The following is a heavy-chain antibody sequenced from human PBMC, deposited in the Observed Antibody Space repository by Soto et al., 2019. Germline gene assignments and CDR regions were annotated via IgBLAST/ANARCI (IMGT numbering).Heavy chain of an antibody. CDR2: TYYRSKWYN. CDR3: ARDIFDWSPRDYYYGMDV. Sequence: SQTLSLTCAISGDSVSSNSAAWNWMRQSPSRGLEWLGRTYYRSKWYNDYAVSVKSRITINPDTSKNQFSLQLNSVTPEDTAVYYCARDIFDWSPRDYYYGMDVWGQGTTVTVSS. J-gene: IGHJ6*02. V-gene: IGHV6-1*01. CDR1: GDSVSSNSAA. D-gene: IGHD3-9*01.